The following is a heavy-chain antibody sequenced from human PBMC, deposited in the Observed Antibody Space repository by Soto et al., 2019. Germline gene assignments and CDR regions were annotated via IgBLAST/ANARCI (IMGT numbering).Heavy chain of an antibody. V-gene: IGHV3-15*01. CDR1: GFTFSNAW. CDR3: AVNDYLDY. J-gene: IGHJ4*02. Sequence: AGGSLRLSCSASGFTFSNAWMIWVRQAPGKGLEWVGRIKRISDGGTTDYAAPVKGRFTISRDDSANTLYLQMNSLKTEDTAVYFCAVNDYLDYWGQGALVTGSS. CDR2: IKRISDGGTT.